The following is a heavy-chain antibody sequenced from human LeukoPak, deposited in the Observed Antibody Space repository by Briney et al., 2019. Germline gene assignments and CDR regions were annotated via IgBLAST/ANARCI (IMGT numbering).Heavy chain of an antibody. D-gene: IGHD2/OR15-2a*01. Sequence: GGSLRLSCAASGFTFTGYAMSWVRQAPGKGLEWVSGISDSGGNTYYADSVKGRFTISRDNSKNTLYLQMNSLRAEDTAVYYSAKAPVNFLDYWGQGTLVTVSS. CDR2: ISDSGGNT. CDR3: AKAPVNFLDY. J-gene: IGHJ4*02. V-gene: IGHV3-23*01. CDR1: GFTFTGYA.